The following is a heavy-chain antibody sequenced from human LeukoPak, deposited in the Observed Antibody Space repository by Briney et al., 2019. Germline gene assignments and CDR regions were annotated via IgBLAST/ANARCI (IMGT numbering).Heavy chain of an antibody. CDR1: GFTFSSYS. Sequence: GGSLRLSCAASGFTFSSYSMNWVRQAPGKGLEWVSSISSSSSYIYYADSVRGRFTISRDNAKNSLYLQMNSLRAEDTAVYYCARDQDSSGYCDYWGQGTLVTVSS. D-gene: IGHD3-22*01. J-gene: IGHJ4*02. V-gene: IGHV3-21*01. CDR2: ISSSSSYI. CDR3: ARDQDSSGYCDY.